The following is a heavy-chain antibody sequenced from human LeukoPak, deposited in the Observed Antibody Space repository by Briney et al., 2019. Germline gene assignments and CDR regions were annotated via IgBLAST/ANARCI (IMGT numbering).Heavy chain of an antibody. CDR3: AKDRYGSGNDHFDY. D-gene: IGHD3-10*01. J-gene: IGHJ4*02. V-gene: IGHV3-30*02. Sequence: GGSLRLSCAASGFTFSSYGMHWVRQAPGKGLEWVAFIRYDGSNKYCTDSVKGRFTISRDNSKNTLYLQMNSLRAEDTAVYYCAKDRYGSGNDHFDYWGQGTLVTVSS. CDR2: IRYDGSNK. CDR1: GFTFSSYG.